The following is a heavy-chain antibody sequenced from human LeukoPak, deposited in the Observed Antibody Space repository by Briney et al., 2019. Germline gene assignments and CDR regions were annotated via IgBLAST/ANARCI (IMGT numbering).Heavy chain of an antibody. V-gene: IGHV3-43*02. CDR3: AKDIVGATYEFYYSGMDV. J-gene: IGHJ6*02. CDR2: ISGDGGST. CDR1: GFTFDNYA. Sequence: PGGSLRLSCAASGFTFDNYAMHWVRQAPGKGLEWVSLISGDGGSTYYADSVKGRFTISRDNCKNSLYLQMNSLRTEDTAVYYCAKDIVGATYEFYYSGMDVWGQGTMVTVSS. D-gene: IGHD1-26*01.